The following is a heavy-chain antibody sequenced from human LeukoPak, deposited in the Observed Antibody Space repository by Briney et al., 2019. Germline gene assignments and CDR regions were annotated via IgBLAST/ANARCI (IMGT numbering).Heavy chain of an antibody. V-gene: IGHV4-38-2*02. CDR2: IYYSGNT. Sequence: SETLSLTCTVSSYSISSGYYWGWIRQPPGKGLEWIGSIYYSGNTYYNPSLKGRVIISVDTSKNQFSLKLSSVTAADTAVYYCARVPHGETIFGVVLYWFDPWGQGTLVTVSS. J-gene: IGHJ5*02. CDR1: SYSISSGYY. D-gene: IGHD3-3*01. CDR3: ARVPHGETIFGVVLYWFDP.